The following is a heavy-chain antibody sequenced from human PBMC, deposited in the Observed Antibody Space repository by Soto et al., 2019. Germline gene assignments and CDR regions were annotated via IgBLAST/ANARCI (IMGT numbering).Heavy chain of an antibody. Sequence: SVKVSCKASGGTFSNYTISWVRQAPGQGLEWMGGIIPVFGTTDYEQKFQGRVTITADGSTSTAYMKLSSLRSADTAVYYCARSSPYIVVRKPTGNQDYYGMDVWGQGPTVTVSS. D-gene: IGHD2-2*01. CDR1: GGTFSNYT. CDR3: ARSSPYIVVRKPTGNQDYYGMDV. CDR2: IIPVFGTT. V-gene: IGHV1-69*13. J-gene: IGHJ6*02.